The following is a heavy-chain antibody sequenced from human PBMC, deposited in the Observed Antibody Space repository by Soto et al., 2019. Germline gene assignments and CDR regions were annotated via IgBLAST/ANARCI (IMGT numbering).Heavy chain of an antibody. D-gene: IGHD1-20*01. Sequence: EVQLVESGGGLVQPGGSLRLSCEASGFTFRNYDMHWVRQGTGKGLEWVSGISAAGDPDYADSVEGRFTISRENAQNSFFLQMNSLRVGDTAVYYCAITDRDFYGLDVWGKGSTVIVTS. CDR1: GFTFRNYD. J-gene: IGHJ6*04. V-gene: IGHV3-13*05. CDR3: AITDRDFYGLDV. CDR2: ISAAGDP.